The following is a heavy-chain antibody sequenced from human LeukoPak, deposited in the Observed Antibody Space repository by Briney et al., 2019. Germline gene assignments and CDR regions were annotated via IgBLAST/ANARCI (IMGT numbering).Heavy chain of an antibody. V-gene: IGHV3-7*01. Sequence: GGSLRLSCAASGFTFSSYWMSWVRQAPGKGLEWVANIKQDGSEKYYVDSVKGRFTISRDNAKNSPYLQMNSLRAEDTAVYYCARASITMVRGAFDYWGQGTLVTVSS. CDR3: ARASITMVRGAFDY. CDR2: IKQDGSEK. J-gene: IGHJ4*02. D-gene: IGHD3-10*01. CDR1: GFTFSSYW.